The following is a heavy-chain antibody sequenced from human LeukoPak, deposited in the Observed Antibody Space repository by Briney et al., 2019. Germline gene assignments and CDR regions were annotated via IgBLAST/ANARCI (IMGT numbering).Heavy chain of an antibody. CDR2: IFPGGSA. J-gene: IGHJ4*02. CDR3: GFSEGDF. D-gene: IGHD6-25*01. Sequence: SETLSLTCTVSGGSISDANHFWTWIRQPAGKGLEWIGRIFPGGSANYNPSMESRLTMSIDTSKNQFSLELTSVTAADTAMYFCGFSEGDFWGQGALVTVSS. CDR1: GGSISDANHF. V-gene: IGHV4-61*02.